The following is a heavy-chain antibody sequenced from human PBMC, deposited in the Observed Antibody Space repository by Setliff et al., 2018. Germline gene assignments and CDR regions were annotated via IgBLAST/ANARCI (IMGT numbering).Heavy chain of an antibody. CDR2: IYTSVST. CDR1: GGSISNYY. J-gene: IGHJ3*02. CDR3: ARKGISALSGAFDM. D-gene: IGHD1-26*01. V-gene: IGHV4-4*07. Sequence: SETLSLTCTVSGGSISNYYWSWIRQPAGKGLEWIGRIYTSVSTNYNPSLKSRVTMSVDTSKNQFSLKLSSVTAADTAVYYCARKGISALSGAFDMWGQGTMVTVSS.